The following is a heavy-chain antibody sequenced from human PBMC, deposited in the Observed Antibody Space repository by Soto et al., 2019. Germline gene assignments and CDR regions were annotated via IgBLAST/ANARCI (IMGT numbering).Heavy chain of an antibody. J-gene: IGHJ3*02. CDR1: GDSVSSNSAA. D-gene: IGHD3-22*01. CDR3: ARDPLVVDLDAFDI. Sequence: SPTLSLPCAISGDSVSSNSAAWNWIRQSPSRGLEWLGRTYYRSKWYNDYAVSVKSRITINPDTSKNQFSLQLNSVTPEDTAVYYCARDPLVVDLDAFDIWGQGTMVTVSS. V-gene: IGHV6-1*01. CDR2: TYYRSKWYN.